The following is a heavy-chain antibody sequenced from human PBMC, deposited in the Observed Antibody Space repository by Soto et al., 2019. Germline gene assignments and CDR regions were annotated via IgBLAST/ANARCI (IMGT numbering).Heavy chain of an antibody. D-gene: IGHD3-10*01. CDR3: ARDLDPSGSYYNDY. J-gene: IGHJ4*02. V-gene: IGHV1-18*04. Sequence: ASVKVSCKASGYNFMPYGVNWVRQAPGQGLEWMGWISPWKGNTNYAQSFQGRVTMTTDTSTSTAYMELRSLTSDDTAVYYCARDLDPSGSYYNDYWGQGTLLTVSS. CDR1: GYNFMPYG. CDR2: ISPWKGNT.